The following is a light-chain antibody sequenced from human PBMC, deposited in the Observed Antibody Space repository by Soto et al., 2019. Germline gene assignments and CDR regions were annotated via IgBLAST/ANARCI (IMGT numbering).Light chain of an antibody. CDR2: GTS. J-gene: IGKJ5*01. V-gene: IGKV3-20*01. CDR1: QSVSSTY. CDR3: QQYGSPPIT. Sequence: ETVLTHPPGTPTLFTGERATLSCRASQSVSSTYLAWYQQQPGQAPRLLMSGTSNRATGTPDRFSGSGSGTDFTLTISRLEPEDFAVYYCQQYGSPPITFGQGTRLEI.